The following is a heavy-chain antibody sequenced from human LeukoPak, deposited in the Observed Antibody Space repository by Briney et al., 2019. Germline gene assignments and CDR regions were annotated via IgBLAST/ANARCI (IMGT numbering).Heavy chain of an antibody. CDR2: IYYSGST. V-gene: IGHV4-39*07. J-gene: IGHJ4*02. CDR1: GGSISGSSYY. CDR3: ARGGYEGFDY. D-gene: IGHD1-1*01. Sequence: SETLSLTCTVSGGSISGSSYYWGWIRQPPGKGLEWIGSIYYSGSTYYNPSLKSRVTISVDTSKNQFSLKLSSVTAADTAVYYCARGGYEGFDYWGQGTLVTVSS.